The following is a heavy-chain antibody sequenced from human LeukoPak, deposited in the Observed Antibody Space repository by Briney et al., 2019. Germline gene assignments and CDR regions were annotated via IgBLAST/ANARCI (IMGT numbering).Heavy chain of an antibody. D-gene: IGHD3-10*01. V-gene: IGHV1-2*02. CDR1: GYTFTGYY. CDR3: ARGDGSGRYCIEY. Sequence: ASVKVSCKASGYTFTGYYMHWVRQAPGQGLEWMSWINPNSGGTNYAQRFQGRVTMTRDTSISTVYMELSRLTSDDTAVYYCARGDGSGRYCIEYWGQGTLVAVAS. CDR2: INPNSGGT. J-gene: IGHJ4*01.